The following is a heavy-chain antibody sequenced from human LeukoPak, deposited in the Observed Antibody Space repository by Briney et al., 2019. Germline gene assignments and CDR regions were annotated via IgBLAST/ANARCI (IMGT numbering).Heavy chain of an antibody. CDR1: GFTVSSNY. CDR3: VKDHKSGRFFDF. D-gene: IGHD3-16*01. V-gene: IGHV3-53*01. CDR2: IYSGGST. Sequence: GGSLRLSCAASGFTVSSNYMSWVRQAPGKGLEWVSVIYSGGSTYYADSVKGRLTISRDNSKSTLYLQMTSLRAEDTAIYYCVKDHKSGRFFDFWGQGTLVTVSS. J-gene: IGHJ4*02.